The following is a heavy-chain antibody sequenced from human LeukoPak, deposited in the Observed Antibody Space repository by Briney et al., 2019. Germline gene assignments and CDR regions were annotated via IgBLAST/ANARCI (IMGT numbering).Heavy chain of an antibody. J-gene: IGHJ4*02. CDR2: ISYDGPNK. D-gene: IGHD6-19*01. CDR1: GFTFSSYW. CDR3: ARGLRIAVAGNIDY. V-gene: IGHV3-30*03. Sequence: GGSLRLSCAASGFTFSSYWMSWVRQAPGKGLEWVAAISYDGPNKNYADSVKGRFTISRDNSKNTLYLQMNSLRAEDTAVYYCARGLRIAVAGNIDYWGQGTLVTVSS.